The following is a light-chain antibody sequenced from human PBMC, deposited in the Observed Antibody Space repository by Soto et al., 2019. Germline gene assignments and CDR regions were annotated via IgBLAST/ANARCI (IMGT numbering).Light chain of an antibody. CDR3: QQYNNWPPYT. CDR1: QSVSSN. Sequence: EIVMTQSPVTLSVSPGERATLSCRASQSVSSNLAWYQQKCGQAPRLLIYGASTRATGIPARFSGNGSGTEFTLTISSLQSEDFAIYYCQQYNNWPPYTFGQGTMLEIK. J-gene: IGKJ2*01. CDR2: GAS. V-gene: IGKV3-15*01.